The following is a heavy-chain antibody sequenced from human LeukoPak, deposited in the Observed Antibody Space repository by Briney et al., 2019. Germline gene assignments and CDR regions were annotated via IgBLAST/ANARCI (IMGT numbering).Heavy chain of an antibody. D-gene: IGHD3-22*01. CDR3: ATFTMTTRDFDY. CDR2: IYYSGST. Sequence: SETLSLTCTVSGGSISSSGYYWGWIRQPPGTGLEWIGSIYYSGSTYYNPSLKSRVTISVDTSKNQFSLKLSSVTAADTAVYYCATFTMTTRDFDYWGQGTLVTVSS. V-gene: IGHV4-39*01. J-gene: IGHJ4*02. CDR1: GGSISSSGYY.